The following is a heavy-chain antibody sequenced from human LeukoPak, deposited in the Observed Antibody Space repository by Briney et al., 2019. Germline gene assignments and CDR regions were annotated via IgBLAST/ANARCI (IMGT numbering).Heavy chain of an antibody. CDR3: ARGRSNRDS. V-gene: IGHV4-59*12. CDR1: GGSISSYY. Sequence: SETLSLTCTVSGGSISSYYWSWIRQPPGKGLEWIGYIYYSGTTNYNPSLKSRVTISVDTSKDQFSLKLSSVTVADTAVYYCARGRSNRDSWGQGTLVTVSS. J-gene: IGHJ4*02. CDR2: IYYSGTT.